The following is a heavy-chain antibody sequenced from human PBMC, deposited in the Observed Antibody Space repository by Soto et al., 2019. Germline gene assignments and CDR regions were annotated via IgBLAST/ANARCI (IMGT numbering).Heavy chain of an antibody. CDR2: IYYSGST. V-gene: IGHV4-59*01. CDR3: ARGRVEGGDYVGETGWFDP. D-gene: IGHD4-17*01. J-gene: IGHJ5*02. CDR1: GGSISSYY. Sequence: SETLSLPCTVSGGSISSYYWSWIRQPPGKGLEWIGYIYYSGSTNYNPSLKSRVTISVYTSKNQFSLKLSSVPAADTAVYYCARGRVEGGDYVGETGWFDPWGQGTLVTVSS.